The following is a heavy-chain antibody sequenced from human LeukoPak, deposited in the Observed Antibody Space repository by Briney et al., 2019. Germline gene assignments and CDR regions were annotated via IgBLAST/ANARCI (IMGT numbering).Heavy chain of an antibody. J-gene: IGHJ2*01. Sequence: GESLKISCKGSGYIFTNYWIGWVRQMPGKGLEWMGMIYPGDSHTIDSPTIQGQVTISAEKSTTTATLQWSSLQATDTAMYDCARLGSIVVVPDAMPDWYCDLWGRGTLVSVSS. V-gene: IGHV5-51*01. CDR1: GYIFTNYW. D-gene: IGHD2-2*01. CDR3: ARLGSIVVVPDAMPDWYCDL. CDR2: IYPGDSHT.